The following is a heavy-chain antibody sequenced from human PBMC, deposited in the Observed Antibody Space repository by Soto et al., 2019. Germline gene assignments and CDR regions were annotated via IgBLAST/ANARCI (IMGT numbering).Heavy chain of an antibody. J-gene: IGHJ3*02. CDR1: GGSISSYY. CDR2: IYYSGST. CDR3: ARDGWSATTVTTDAFDI. Sequence: QVQLQESGPGLVKPSETLSLTCTVSGGSISSYYWSWIRQPPGKGLEWIGYIYYSGSTNYNPSLKSRVTISVDTSKNQFSLKLSSVTAADTAVYYCARDGWSATTVTTDAFDIWGQGTMVTVSS. V-gene: IGHV4-59*01. D-gene: IGHD4-17*01.